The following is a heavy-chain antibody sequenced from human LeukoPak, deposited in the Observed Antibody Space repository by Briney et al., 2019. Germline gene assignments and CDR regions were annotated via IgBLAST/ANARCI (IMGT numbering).Heavy chain of an antibody. J-gene: IGHJ5*02. CDR2: IIPIFGTA. CDR1: GGTFSSYA. CDR3: ASSPHCSSTSCYSGNWFAP. D-gene: IGHD2-2*01. V-gene: IGHV1-69*06. Sequence: ASVKVSCKASGGTFSSYAISWVRQAPGQGLEWMGGIIPIFGTANYAQKFQGRVTITADKSTSTAYMELSSLRSEDTAVYYCASSPHCSSTSCYSGNWFAPWGQGTLVTVSS.